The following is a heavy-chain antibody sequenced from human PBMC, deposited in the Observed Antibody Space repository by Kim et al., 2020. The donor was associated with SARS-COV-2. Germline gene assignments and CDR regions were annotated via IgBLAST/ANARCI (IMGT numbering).Heavy chain of an antibody. CDR3: ARDLGYQIKWFGELTSPFYGMDV. D-gene: IGHD3-10*01. J-gene: IGHJ6*02. CDR2: ISSSSSYI. Sequence: GGSLRLSCAASGFTFSSYSMNWVRQAPGKGLEWVSSISSSSSYIYYADSVKGRFTISRDNAKNSLYLQMNSLRAEDTAVYYCARDLGYQIKWFGELTSPFYGMDVWGQGTTVTVSS. CDR1: GFTFSSYS. V-gene: IGHV3-21*01.